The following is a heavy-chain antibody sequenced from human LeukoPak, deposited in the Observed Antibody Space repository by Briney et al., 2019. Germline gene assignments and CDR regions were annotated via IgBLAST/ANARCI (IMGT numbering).Heavy chain of an antibody. V-gene: IGHV3-74*01. CDR3: FREGGD. CDR1: GFSFSTQR. Sequence: GGSLRLSCAASGFSFSTQRIHWVRQAPGKGLVWVSYINIDERITGYADSVKGRFTISRDNAKNTLYLQMNSLRAEDTAIYYCFREGGDWGQGTLVTVSS. J-gene: IGHJ4*02. CDR2: INIDERIT. D-gene: IGHD3-10*01.